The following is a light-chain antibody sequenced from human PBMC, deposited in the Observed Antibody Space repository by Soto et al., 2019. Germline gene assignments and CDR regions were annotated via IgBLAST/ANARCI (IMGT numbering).Light chain of an antibody. CDR2: DVT. Sequence: SVRITSTETSSNVGGYDYVSWYQQHPGKAPKLMIYDVTKRPSGVPDRFSGSRSGNTASLTISGLQAEDDADYYCCSYAGTYTFYVFGTGTKVTVL. CDR1: SSNVGGYDY. J-gene: IGLJ1*01. CDR3: CSYAGTYTFYV. V-gene: IGLV2-11*01.